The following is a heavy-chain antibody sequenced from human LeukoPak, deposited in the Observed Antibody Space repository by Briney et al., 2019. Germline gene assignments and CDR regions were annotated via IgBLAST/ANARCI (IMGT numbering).Heavy chain of an antibody. Sequence: PSQNLSLTCPVSGGSISRYYWSWIRQHPGTGLEWIGYIYYSGSTKYNPSLKSRVTISVDTSKNQFSLKLSSVTAADAAVYYCATGTGGPEHHYYYYYYMDVWGKGTTVTVSS. V-gene: IGHV4-59*01. J-gene: IGHJ6*03. CDR3: ATGTGGPEHHYYYYYYMDV. D-gene: IGHD1/OR15-1a*01. CDR1: GGSISRYY. CDR2: IYYSGST.